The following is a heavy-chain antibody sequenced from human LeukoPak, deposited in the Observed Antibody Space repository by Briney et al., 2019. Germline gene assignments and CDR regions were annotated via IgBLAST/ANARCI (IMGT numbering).Heavy chain of an antibody. J-gene: IGHJ4*02. CDR1: EGTFSRST. D-gene: IGHD2-8*01. V-gene: IGHV1-69*13. CDR2: ISSSFGTA. Sequence: SVKVSCKASEGTFSRSTVSWVRQAPGQGLEWMGGISSSFGTANSAQKFQGRVTITADESTNTAYMELRSLRSEDTAVYFCARSTYGIYDPLKFWGPGTLVTVSS. CDR3: ARSTYGIYDPLKF.